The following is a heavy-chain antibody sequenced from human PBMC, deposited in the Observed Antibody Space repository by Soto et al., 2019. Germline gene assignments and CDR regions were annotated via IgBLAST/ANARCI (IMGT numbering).Heavy chain of an antibody. V-gene: IGHV3-74*01. Sequence: PGGSLRLSCVASGFTFTHYRIHWVRQAPVKGLEWVARINSDGSNINYADSVKGRFTISRDNSKNTVFLQMHSLTDDDSALYFCARAGDWNYVQDFWGQGPPVP. CDR3: ARAGDWNYVQDF. D-gene: IGHD1-7*01. J-gene: IGHJ6*02. CDR1: GFTFTHYR. CDR2: INSDGSNI.